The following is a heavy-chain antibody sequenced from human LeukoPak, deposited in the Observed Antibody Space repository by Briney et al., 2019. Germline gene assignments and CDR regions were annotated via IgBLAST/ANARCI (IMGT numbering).Heavy chain of an antibody. J-gene: IGHJ4*02. CDR1: DYSITNSW. V-gene: IGHV4-4*02. Sequence: PSETLSLTCAVSDYSITNSWWSWVRQSPGMRLEWIGQIFHRGIPNYNPSLKSRVTMSIDKSNNQVSLKMNSVTAADTAVYYCARHRRMTTVVTRYYFDYWGQGTLVTVSS. D-gene: IGHD4-23*01. CDR2: IFHRGIP. CDR3: ARHRRMTTVVTRYYFDY.